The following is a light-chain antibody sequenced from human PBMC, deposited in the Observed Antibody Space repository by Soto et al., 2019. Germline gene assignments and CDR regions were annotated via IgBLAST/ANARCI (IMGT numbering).Light chain of an antibody. V-gene: IGLV2-8*01. J-gene: IGLJ1*01. CDR1: SSEIGAYNY. CDR2: EVS. Sequence: QSALTQPPSASGSPGQSVTISCTGTSSEIGAYNYVSWFQQHPGKAPKLMIHEVSKRPSGVPDRFTGSKSGKTESLTVSGLQAEDEADYYCSSFAGATRWVFGTGTKVTV. CDR3: SSFAGATRWV.